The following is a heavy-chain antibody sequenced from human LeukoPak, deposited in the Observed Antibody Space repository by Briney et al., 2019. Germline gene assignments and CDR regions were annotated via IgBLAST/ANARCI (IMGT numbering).Heavy chain of an antibody. CDR2: ISYDGSNK. D-gene: IGHD1-26*01. Sequence: GGSLRLSCAASGFTFSSYWMSWVRQAPGKGLEWVAVISYDGSNKYYADSVKGRFTISRDNSKNTLSLQMNSLRAEDTAVYYCARDSGGSDYFDYWGQGTLVTVS. CDR3: ARDSGGSDYFDY. CDR1: GFTFSSYW. J-gene: IGHJ4*02. V-gene: IGHV3-30-3*01.